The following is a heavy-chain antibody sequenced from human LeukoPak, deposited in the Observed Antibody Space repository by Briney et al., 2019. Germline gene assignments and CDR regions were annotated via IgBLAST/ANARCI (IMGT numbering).Heavy chain of an antibody. Sequence: SLRLSCASSGFTFSSYEKNWVRQAPGKGLEWVSYISSSGSTIYYADSVKGRFTISRDNAKNSLYLQMNSLRAEDTAVYYCAELGITMIGGVWGKGTTVTISS. CDR1: GFTFSSYE. J-gene: IGHJ6*04. D-gene: IGHD3-10*02. V-gene: IGHV3-48*03. CDR3: AELGITMIGGV. CDR2: ISSSGSTI.